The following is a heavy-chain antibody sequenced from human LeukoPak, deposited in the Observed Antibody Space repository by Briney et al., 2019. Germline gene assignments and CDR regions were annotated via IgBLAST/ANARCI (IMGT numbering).Heavy chain of an antibody. J-gene: IGHJ4*02. Sequence: PGGSLRLSCAVSGFTFSSYWMSWVRQAPGKGLEWVANIREDGSEKYYVDSVKGRFTISRDNAKNSLYLQMNSLRAEDTAVYYCARERTRAADFDYWGQGTLVTVSS. CDR2: IREDGSEK. D-gene: IGHD6-25*01. V-gene: IGHV3-7*01. CDR1: GFTFSSYW. CDR3: ARERTRAADFDY.